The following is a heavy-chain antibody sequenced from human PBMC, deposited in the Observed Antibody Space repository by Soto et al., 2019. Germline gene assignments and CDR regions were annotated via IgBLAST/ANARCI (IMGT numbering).Heavy chain of an antibody. V-gene: IGHV3-21*01. Sequence: GESLKISCAASGFTFSSYSMNWVRQAPGKGLEWVSSISSSSSYIYYADSVKGRFTISRDNAKNSLYLQMNSLRAEDTAVYYCATNLVGATGGDYWGQGTLVTVSS. CDR1: GFTFSSYS. CDR3: ATNLVGATGGDY. CDR2: ISSSSSYI. J-gene: IGHJ4*02. D-gene: IGHD1-26*01.